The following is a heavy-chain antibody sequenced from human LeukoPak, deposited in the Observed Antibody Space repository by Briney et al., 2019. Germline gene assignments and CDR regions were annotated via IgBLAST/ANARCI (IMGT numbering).Heavy chain of an antibody. V-gene: IGHV1-69*13. J-gene: IGHJ3*02. D-gene: IGHD5-24*01. Sequence: ASVKVSCKASGGTFSSYAISWVRQAPGQGLEWMGGIIPIFGTANYAQKFQGRVTITADESTSTAYMELSSLRSEDTAVYYCARDGRDGYYSDAFDIWGQGTMVTVSS. CDR3: ARDGRDGYYSDAFDI. CDR1: GGTFSSYA. CDR2: IIPIFGTA.